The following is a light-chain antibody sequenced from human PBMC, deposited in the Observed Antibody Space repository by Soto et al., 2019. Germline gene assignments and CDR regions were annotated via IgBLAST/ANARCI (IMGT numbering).Light chain of an antibody. CDR2: DVS. CDR1: SSDVAGYNY. CDR3: CSYAGSDTLV. Sequence: QSVLTQPRLVSGSPGQSVPISCTGTSSDVAGYNYVSWYQHHPGKAPKLLIDDVSRRPSGVPERCSGSKSGNTASLAISGLQAEDEADYYCCSYAGSDTLVFGGGTKLTVL. V-gene: IGLV2-11*01. J-gene: IGLJ3*02.